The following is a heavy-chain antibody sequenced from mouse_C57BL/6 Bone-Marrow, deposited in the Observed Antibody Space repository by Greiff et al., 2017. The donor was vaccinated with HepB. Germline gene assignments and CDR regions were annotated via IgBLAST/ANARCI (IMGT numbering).Heavy chain of an antibody. Sequence: VQRVESGAELVKPGASVKISCKASGSAFSSYWMNWVQQRPGKGLEWIGQIYPGDGDTNYNGKFKGKATLTADKSSSTAYMQLSSLTSEDSAVYFCARREGNFLFDYWGQGTTLTVSS. D-gene: IGHD2-1*01. V-gene: IGHV1-80*01. CDR2: IYPGDGDT. J-gene: IGHJ2*01. CDR1: GSAFSSYW. CDR3: ARREGNFLFDY.